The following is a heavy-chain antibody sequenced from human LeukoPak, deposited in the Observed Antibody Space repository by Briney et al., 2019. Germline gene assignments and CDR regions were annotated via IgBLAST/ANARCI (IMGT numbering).Heavy chain of an antibody. CDR1: GFTFSYYV. J-gene: IGHJ4*02. CDR2: ISRDGTA. Sequence: GGSVRLSCATSGFTFSYYVFHWVRQAPGKGLDWVAAISRDGTAYYADSVKGRFTVSRDTSEDTVFLQMVSLGLEDTAVYYCARGNYYDSRGFSVTEHWGQGSLVTVSS. CDR3: ARGNYYDSRGFSVTEH. D-gene: IGHD3-22*01. V-gene: IGHV3-30*04.